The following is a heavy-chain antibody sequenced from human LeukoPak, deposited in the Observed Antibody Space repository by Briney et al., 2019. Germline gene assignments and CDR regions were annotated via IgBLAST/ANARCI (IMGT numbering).Heavy chain of an antibody. Sequence: GGSLRLSCAASGFTFSNYNMNWVRQAPGKGLELVSYISSSRSIIFYADSVKGRFTISRDNAKNSLYLQMNSLRDEDTAVYYCARDGRYYDFWNAYSNYYHYMDVWGKGTTVTVSS. CDR2: ISSSRSII. D-gene: IGHD3-3*01. CDR3: ARDGRYYDFWNAYSNYYHYMDV. J-gene: IGHJ6*03. CDR1: GFTFSNYN. V-gene: IGHV3-48*02.